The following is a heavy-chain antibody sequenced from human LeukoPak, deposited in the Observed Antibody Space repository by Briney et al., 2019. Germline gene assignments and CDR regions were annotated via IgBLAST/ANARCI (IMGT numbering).Heavy chain of an antibody. V-gene: IGHV1-69*04. CDR3: ATPRIYCGGDCYPDAFDI. CDR1: GGTFSSYA. D-gene: IGHD2-21*02. J-gene: IGHJ3*02. Sequence: ASVKVSCKASGGTFSSYAISWVRQAPGQGLEWMGRIIPIFGIANYEQKFQGRVTITADKSTSTAYMELSSLRSEDTAVYYCATPRIYCGGDCYPDAFDIWGQGTMVTVSS. CDR2: IIPIFGIA.